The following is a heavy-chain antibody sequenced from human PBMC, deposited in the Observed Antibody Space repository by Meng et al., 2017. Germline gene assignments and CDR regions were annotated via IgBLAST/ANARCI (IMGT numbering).Heavy chain of an antibody. CDR1: GFTLSGLA. CDR2: NRSKANSYAT. Sequence: GESPITAFAASGFTLSGLAMDWVRHASGRGLEWAGRNRSKANSYATAYAASVKGRFTISRDDSENAAYRQMDSLKTGDTDVYYCTRQSQDLWYGELLASDAFDIWGQGTMVTVSS. CDR3: TRQSQDLWYGELLASDAFDI. V-gene: IGHV3-73*01. D-gene: IGHD3-10*01. J-gene: IGHJ3*02.